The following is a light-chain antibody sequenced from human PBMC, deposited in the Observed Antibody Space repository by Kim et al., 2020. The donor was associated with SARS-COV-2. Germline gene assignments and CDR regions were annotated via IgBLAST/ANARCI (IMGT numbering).Light chain of an antibody. Sequence: GQSITISCTGTSSDVGGYNYVSWYQQHPDKAPKLMIYDVSQRPSGVSNRFSGSKSGNTASLTISGLQAEDEADYYCSSYTSSSTYVFGTGTKVTVL. CDR1: SSDVGGYNY. CDR2: DVS. J-gene: IGLJ1*01. V-gene: IGLV2-14*04. CDR3: SSYTSSSTYV.